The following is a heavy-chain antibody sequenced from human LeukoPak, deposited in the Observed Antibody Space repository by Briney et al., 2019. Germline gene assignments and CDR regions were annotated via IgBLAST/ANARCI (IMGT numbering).Heavy chain of an antibody. CDR1: GGSISSYY. CDR2: IYHSGST. CDR3: ARDQYTVTTNAFDI. D-gene: IGHD5-12*01. J-gene: IGHJ3*02. Sequence: SETLSLTCTVSGGSISSYYWNWLRQPPGKGLEWIGEIYHSGSTNYNPSPKSRVTISVDKSKNQFSLKLSSVTAADTAVYYCARDQYTVTTNAFDIWGQGTMVTVSS. V-gene: IGHV4-59*12.